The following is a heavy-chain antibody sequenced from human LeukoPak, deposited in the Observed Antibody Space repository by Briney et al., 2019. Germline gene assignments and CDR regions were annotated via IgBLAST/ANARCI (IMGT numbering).Heavy chain of an antibody. V-gene: IGHV4-59*08. CDR1: GGSVNCSY. J-gene: IGHJ4*02. CDR2: IYHTGTT. CDR3: MVREVSMRRDY. Sequence: SETLSLTCSVSGGSVNCSYCSWIRQSPGKGLEYLGYIYHTGTTNYNPSLKTRITMAIDTSKYQLCLTLSSVTAADTAVYFCMVREVSMRRDYWGQGSLITVSS. D-gene: IGHD3-10*01.